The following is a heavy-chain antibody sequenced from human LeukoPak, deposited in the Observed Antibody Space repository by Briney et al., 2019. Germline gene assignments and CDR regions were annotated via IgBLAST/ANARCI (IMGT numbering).Heavy chain of an antibody. CDR1: GFTFNSYS. Sequence: GGSLRLSCAASGFTFNSYSMNWVRQTPGKGLEWVSSISSSRGYINYADSVKGRFTVSRDNAKNTLYLQMNSLRAEDTAVYYCAREIDTYGMDVWGQGTTVTVSS. D-gene: IGHD3-9*01. CDR2: ISSSRGYI. CDR3: AREIDTYGMDV. V-gene: IGHV3-21*04. J-gene: IGHJ6*02.